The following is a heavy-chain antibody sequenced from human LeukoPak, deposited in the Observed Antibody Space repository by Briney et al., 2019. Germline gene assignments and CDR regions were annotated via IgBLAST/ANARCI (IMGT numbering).Heavy chain of an antibody. CDR1: DDSITIYY. CDR2: IDHTGST. CDR3: ASVRGYSYGYED. Sequence: SETLSLTCTVSDDSITIYYWSWIRQPPGKGLEWIGYIDHTGSTNYNPSLNSRVTISVDTSKNQFSLKLSSVTAADTAVYYCASVRGYSYGYEDWGQGTLVTVSS. D-gene: IGHD5-18*01. J-gene: IGHJ4*02. V-gene: IGHV4-59*12.